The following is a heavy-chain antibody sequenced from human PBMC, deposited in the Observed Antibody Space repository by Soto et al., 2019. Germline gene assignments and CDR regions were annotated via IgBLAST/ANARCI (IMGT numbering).Heavy chain of an antibody. D-gene: IGHD7-27*01. CDR2: MNPTSGNT. CDR3: ASLPWAKYYYCGMDV. Sequence: QVQLVQSGAEVKKPGASVKVSCKASGYTFTSYDINWVRQATGQGLEWMGGMNPTSGNTGYAQNCHGRVTVARNTSISTAYRELSSLRSEDTAVYYGASLPWAKYYYCGMDVWGQGTTVTVSS. V-gene: IGHV1-8*01. CDR1: GYTFTSYD. J-gene: IGHJ6*02.